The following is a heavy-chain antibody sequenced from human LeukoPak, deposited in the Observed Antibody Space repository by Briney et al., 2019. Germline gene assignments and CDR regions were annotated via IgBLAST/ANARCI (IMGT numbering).Heavy chain of an antibody. D-gene: IGHD3-9*01. CDR2: INHSGST. Sequence: SETLPLTCTVDGGSFSGYYRSWIRQPPGKGLEWIGEINHSGSTNYNPSLKSRVTISVDTSKNQFSLKLSSVTAADTAVYYCARGLRYFDWLLSNWFDPWGQGTLVTVSS. CDR3: ARGLRYFDWLLSNWFDP. CDR1: GGSFSGYY. J-gene: IGHJ5*02. V-gene: IGHV4-34*01.